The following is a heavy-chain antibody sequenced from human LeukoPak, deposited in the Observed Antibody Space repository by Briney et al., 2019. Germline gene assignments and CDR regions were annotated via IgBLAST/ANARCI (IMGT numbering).Heavy chain of an antibody. V-gene: IGHV4-39*07. CDR3: ARVTFYDILTGYDHDAFDI. CDR2: IYYSGSA. J-gene: IGHJ3*02. D-gene: IGHD3-9*01. CDR1: GGSISSTRYY. Sequence: SETLSLTCTVSGGSISSTRYYWGWIRQPPGKGLEWIGSIYYSGSANYNPSLKSRVTISVDTSKNQFSLKLSSVTAADTAVYYCARVTFYDILTGYDHDAFDIWGQGTMVTVSS.